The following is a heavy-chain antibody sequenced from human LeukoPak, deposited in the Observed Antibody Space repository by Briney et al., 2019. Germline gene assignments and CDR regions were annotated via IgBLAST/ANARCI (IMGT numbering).Heavy chain of an antibody. D-gene: IGHD6-19*01. CDR3: ASSTAVASGKYYFDY. J-gene: IGHJ4*02. V-gene: IGHV3-53*01. CDR1: GFTVSTQY. CDR2: MFAGGTI. Sequence: PGGSLRRSCAASGFTVSTQYMSWVRQAPGKGLEWVSVMFAGGTIYYAESVKGRFTISRDNSKNTLYLQMDSLRAEDTAVYYCASSTAVASGKYYFDYWGQGTLVTVSS.